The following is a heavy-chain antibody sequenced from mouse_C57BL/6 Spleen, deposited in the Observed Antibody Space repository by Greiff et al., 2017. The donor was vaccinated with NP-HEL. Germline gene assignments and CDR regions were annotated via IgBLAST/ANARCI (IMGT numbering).Heavy chain of an antibody. J-gene: IGHJ4*01. CDR1: GYTFTSYW. CDR3: ARCSCSNYLYYAMDY. CDR2: IYTGSGST. D-gene: IGHD2-5*01. V-gene: IGHV1-55*01. Sequence: QVQLQQPGAELVKPGASVKMSCKASGYTFTSYWITWVKQRPGPGLEWIGDIYTGSGSTNYNEKFKSKATLTVDKSSSTAYMQLSSLTSEDSAVYYCARCSCSNYLYYAMDYWGQGTSVTVSS.